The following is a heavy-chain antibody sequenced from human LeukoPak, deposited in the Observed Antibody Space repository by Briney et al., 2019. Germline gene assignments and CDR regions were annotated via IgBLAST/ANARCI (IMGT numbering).Heavy chain of an antibody. V-gene: IGHV4-39*07. J-gene: IGHJ5*02. CDR3: ARIMLRGVLGGFDP. Sequence: PSETLSLTCTVSGGSISSSGSHWGWIRQSPGKGLEWIGNIYYSGSTNYNPSLKSRGTISLDTSKNNLSLRLTSVTAADTAVYYCARIMLRGVLGGFDPWGQGTLVTVSS. D-gene: IGHD3-10*01. CDR2: IYYSGST. CDR1: GGSISSSGSH.